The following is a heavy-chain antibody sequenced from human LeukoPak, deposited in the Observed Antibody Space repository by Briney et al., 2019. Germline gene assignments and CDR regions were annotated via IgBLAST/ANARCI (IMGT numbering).Heavy chain of an antibody. CDR1: TDSMSSYY. CDR2: RSYGVST. J-gene: IGHJ3*02. V-gene: IGHV4-59*01. D-gene: IGHD1-14*01. Sequence: SETLSLTCTVSTDSMSSYYWSWIRQPPGKGLEWIGYRSYGVSTNYNPSLKSRVTMSLDTSKNQFSLKLTSVTAADTAVYYCARDLTPDDAFDIWGQGTMVTVSS. CDR3: ARDLTPDDAFDI.